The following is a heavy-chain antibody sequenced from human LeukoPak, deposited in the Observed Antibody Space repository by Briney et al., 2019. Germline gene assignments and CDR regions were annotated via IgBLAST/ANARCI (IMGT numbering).Heavy chain of an antibody. CDR3: ARVGNDVRYFDY. D-gene: IGHD1-1*01. CDR1: GGSFSGYY. V-gene: IGHV4-34*01. J-gene: IGHJ4*02. Sequence: KTSETLSLTCAVYGGSFSGYYWSWIRQPPGKGLEWIGEINHSGSTNYNPSLKSRVPISVDTSKNQFSLKLSSVTAADTAVYYCARVGNDVRYFDYWGQGTLVTVSS. CDR2: INHSGST.